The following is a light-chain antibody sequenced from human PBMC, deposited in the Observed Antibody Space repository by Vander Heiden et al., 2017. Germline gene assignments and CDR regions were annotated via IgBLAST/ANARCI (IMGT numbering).Light chain of an antibody. Sequence: QSVLTQAASASGTPGQTVTISCYGTNHNLGTTFFNWYQHVPGMAPKLLIYRNDQRPSGVPDRFSGSKSGTSGSLAINVLQSEDEADYYCAPWEYSLNAWVVGGGTKLTVL. CDR3: APWEYSLNAWV. CDR1: NHNLGTTF. V-gene: IGLV1-44*01. CDR2: RND. J-gene: IGLJ3*02.